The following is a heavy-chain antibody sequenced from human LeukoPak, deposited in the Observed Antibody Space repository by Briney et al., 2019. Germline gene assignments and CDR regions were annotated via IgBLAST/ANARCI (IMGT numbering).Heavy chain of an antibody. D-gene: IGHD6-13*01. CDR2: INPNSGGT. CDR3: ARVAAAAPHYFDY. CDR1: GYTFTGYY. J-gene: IGHJ4*02. V-gene: IGHV1-2*02. Sequence: GASVKVSCKASGYTFTGYYMHWVRQAPGQGLEWMGWINPNSGGTNYAQKFQGRVTMTRDTFISTAYMELSRLRSDDTAVYYCARVAAAAPHYFDYWGQGTLVTVSS.